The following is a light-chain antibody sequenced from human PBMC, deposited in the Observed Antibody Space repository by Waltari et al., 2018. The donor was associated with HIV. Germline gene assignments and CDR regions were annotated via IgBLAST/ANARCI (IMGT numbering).Light chain of an antibody. V-gene: IGKV1-8*01. CDR3: QQYYSYPYT. CDR2: AAS. CDR1: PGISSD. J-gene: IGKJ2*01. Sequence: AIRMTQSPSSFSASTGDRVTIPCRASPGISSDLAWYQQKPGKAPKLLIYAASTLQSGVPSRFSGSGSGTDFTLTISCLQSEDFATYYCQQYYSYPYTFGQGTKLEIK.